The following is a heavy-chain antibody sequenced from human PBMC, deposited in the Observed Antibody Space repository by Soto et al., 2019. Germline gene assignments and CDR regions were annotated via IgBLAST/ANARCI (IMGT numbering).Heavy chain of an antibody. J-gene: IGHJ6*02. CDR2: IYYSGIS. CDR1: GCSTSSGSFY. Sequence: SETLSLASPVSGCSTSSGSFYWSWIRQHPGKGLEWIGYIYYSGISYYNPSLKSRVSISLDTSRNQFSMTLNSVTAADTAVYYCARNGYTYGMDVWGQGATVTLSS. CDR3: ARNGYTYGMDV. D-gene: IGHD5-18*01. V-gene: IGHV4-31*03.